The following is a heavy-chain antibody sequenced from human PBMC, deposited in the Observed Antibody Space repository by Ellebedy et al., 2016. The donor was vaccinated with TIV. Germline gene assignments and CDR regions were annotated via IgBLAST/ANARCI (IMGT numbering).Heavy chain of an antibody. CDR3: AGTYNGNANFDY. J-gene: IGHJ4*02. CDR1: GDSISRGGYY. V-gene: IGHV4-61*05. D-gene: IGHD1-20*01. CDR2: IYYNGNI. Sequence: MPGGSLRLSCTVSGDSISRGGYYWGWIRQPPGKSLEWIGNIYYNGNINYNPSLKSRVTISVDTSQNQLSLNLRSVTAADTAVYFCAGTYNGNANFDYWGQGTLVTVSS.